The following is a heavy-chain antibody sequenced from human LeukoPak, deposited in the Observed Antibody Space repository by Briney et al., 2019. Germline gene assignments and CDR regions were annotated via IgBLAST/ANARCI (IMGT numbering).Heavy chain of an antibody. Sequence: SQTLSLTCVISGDSVSWTNAAWNWIRQSPSRGLEWLGRTYYRTKWYSDSAVSVKSRIIINADTSKNQFSLQLNSVTPEDTAVYYCARGGVGMTVALFDQWGQGTPVTVSS. J-gene: IGHJ4*02. D-gene: IGHD6-19*01. CDR2: TYYRTKWYS. CDR3: ARGGVGMTVALFDQ. V-gene: IGHV6-1*01. CDR1: GDSVSWTNAA.